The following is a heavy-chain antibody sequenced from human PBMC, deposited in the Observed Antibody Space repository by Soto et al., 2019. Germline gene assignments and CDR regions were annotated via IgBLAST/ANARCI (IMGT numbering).Heavy chain of an antibody. CDR1: GYIFTNYG. D-gene: IGHD3-16*02. CDR3: ARAPRIVTPESGIRDFDD. Sequence: ASVKVSCKASGYIFTNYGISWVRLAPGQGLEWMGWVSAYNGYTNYAQKVQGRVTMTTDTSTTTAFLEVRSLRFDGTAVYYCARAPRIVTPESGIRDFDDWGHRSLVTV. CDR2: VSAYNGYT. J-gene: IGHJ4*01. V-gene: IGHV1-18*01.